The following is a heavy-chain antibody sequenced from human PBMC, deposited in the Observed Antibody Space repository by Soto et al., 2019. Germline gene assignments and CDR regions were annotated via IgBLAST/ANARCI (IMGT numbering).Heavy chain of an antibody. V-gene: IGHV3-43*01. CDR2: ISWDGGST. CDR3: AKALRVGASPYYYYGMDV. J-gene: IGHJ6*02. CDR1: GFTFDDYT. Sequence: GGSLRLSCAASGFTFDDYTMHWVRQAPGKGLEWVSLISWDGGSTYYADSVKGRFTISRDNSKNSLYLQMNSLRTEDTALYYCAKALRVGASPYYYYGMDVWGQGTTVTVSS. D-gene: IGHD1-26*01.